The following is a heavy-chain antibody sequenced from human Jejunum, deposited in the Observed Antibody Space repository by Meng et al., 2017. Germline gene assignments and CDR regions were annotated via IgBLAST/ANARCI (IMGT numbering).Heavy chain of an antibody. CDR3: ARSNSGANTYYIDY. CDR2: IIPIFGTA. Sequence: VQLVESGAEVKKPGSSVKVSCKASGGTFSTYAITWVRQAPGHGLEWMGGIIPIFGTANYAQNFQDRVTITADESTSTAYMEFSSLRSEDTAVYYCARSNSGANTYYIDYWGQGTLVTVSS. CDR1: GGTFSTYA. V-gene: IGHV1-69*01. D-gene: IGHD4/OR15-4a*01. J-gene: IGHJ4*02.